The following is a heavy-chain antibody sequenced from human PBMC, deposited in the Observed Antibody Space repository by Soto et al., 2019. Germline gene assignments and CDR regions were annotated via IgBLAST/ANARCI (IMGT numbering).Heavy chain of an antibody. Sequence: GGSLRLSCAGSGFTFSAYNINWVRQAPGKGLEWVPSISAGSLFIYQPDSMKGRFTISRDDARNSVYLHMSGLTAEDTAVYYCARSPGVGVRGAYWGQGTLVTVSS. CDR2: ISAGSLFI. CDR1: GFTFSAYN. CDR3: ARSPGVGVRGAY. D-gene: IGHD3-16*01. V-gene: IGHV3-21*01. J-gene: IGHJ4*02.